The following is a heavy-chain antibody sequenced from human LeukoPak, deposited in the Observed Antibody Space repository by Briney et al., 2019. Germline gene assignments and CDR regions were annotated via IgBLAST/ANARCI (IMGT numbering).Heavy chain of an antibody. J-gene: IGHJ4*02. D-gene: IGHD3-9*01. CDR2: FNPNNGDT. CDR1: GYIFTTYF. Sequence: ASVKVSCKASGYIFTTYFIHWVRQAPGQGLEWMGWFNPNNGDTNYVQKFQGRVTMTRDTSSSTAYMELTRLRSDDTAVYYCAREGGYGILTGYQDYWGQGTLVTVSS. CDR3: AREGGYGILTGYQDY. V-gene: IGHV1-2*02.